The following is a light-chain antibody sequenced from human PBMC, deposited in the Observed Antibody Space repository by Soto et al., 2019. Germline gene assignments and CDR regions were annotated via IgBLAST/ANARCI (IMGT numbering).Light chain of an antibody. CDR1: QSLVKTDGITY. V-gene: IGKV2-30*01. CDR2: RVS. CDR3: MQGTSWPWT. Sequence: DVVMSQSPLSLPVTLGQPASISCRSSQSLVKTDGITYLNWFHQRPGQSPRRLINRVSRRDSGVPERFSGRGSGTDFTQKISRVEAEDVGVYYCMQGTSWPWTFGQGTKVEIK. J-gene: IGKJ1*01.